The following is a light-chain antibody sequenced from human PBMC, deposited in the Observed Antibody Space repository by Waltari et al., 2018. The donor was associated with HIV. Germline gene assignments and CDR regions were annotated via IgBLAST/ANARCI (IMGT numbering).Light chain of an antibody. V-gene: IGLV1-44*01. J-gene: IGLJ3*02. CDR2: KKN. Sequence: QSVLTQSPSASGTPGQSVIISCSGSSSNIGGRNSLTWYQVRPGTAPKLPIYKKNLRPAWVPDRVSGSKSGTSGFLAISVLRSEDEADYYCAAWDDSLNGVVFGGGTKLTVL. CDR1: SSNIGGRNS. CDR3: AAWDDSLNGVV.